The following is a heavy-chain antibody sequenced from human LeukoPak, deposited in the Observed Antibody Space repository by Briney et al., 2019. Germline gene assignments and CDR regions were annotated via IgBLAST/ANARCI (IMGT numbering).Heavy chain of an antibody. Sequence: GASVKVSCKASGYTFTSYPMHWVRQAPGQRLEWMGWINAGNGNTKYSQKFQGRVTITRDTSASTAYMELSSLRSEDTAVYYCARGTSILGAADSPGDWGQGTLVTVSS. J-gene: IGHJ4*02. CDR2: INAGNGNT. CDR1: GYTFTSYP. V-gene: IGHV1-3*01. D-gene: IGHD6-13*01. CDR3: ARGTSILGAADSPGD.